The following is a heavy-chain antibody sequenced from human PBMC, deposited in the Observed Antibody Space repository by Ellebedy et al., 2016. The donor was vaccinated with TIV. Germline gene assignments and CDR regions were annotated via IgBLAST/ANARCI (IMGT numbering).Heavy chain of an antibody. D-gene: IGHD1-14*01. J-gene: IGHJ4*02. V-gene: IGHV3-23*01. CDR3: ARGRSGTYIHHAFDC. Sequence: GESLKISCAASGFTFSTYAMSWLRQAPGKGLEWVSGFGVSGDTTYYADSVKGRFTISRDNSKNTLYLQMTSLSAEDTAMYYCARGRSGTYIHHAFDCWGQGTLVTVSS. CDR1: GFTFSTYA. CDR2: FGVSGDTT.